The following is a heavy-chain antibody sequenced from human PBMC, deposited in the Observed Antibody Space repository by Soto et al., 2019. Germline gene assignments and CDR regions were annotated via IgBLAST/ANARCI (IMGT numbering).Heavy chain of an antibody. CDR3: AREWWGRFDL. J-gene: IGHJ4*02. Sequence: EVQLLESGGGLVQPGGSHRLSCAASGFSFSTYAMSWVRQPPGKGLEWVSLITDGGGGTYYADSVKGRFTISRDNSKNTLYLQMSSLSADDTALYYCAREWWGRFDLWGQGTLVTVSS. CDR1: GFSFSTYA. D-gene: IGHD2-8*01. V-gene: IGHV3-23*01. CDR2: ITDGGGGT.